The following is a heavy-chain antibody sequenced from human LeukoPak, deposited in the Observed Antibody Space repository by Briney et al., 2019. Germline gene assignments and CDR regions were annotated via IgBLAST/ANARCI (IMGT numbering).Heavy chain of an antibody. D-gene: IGHD6-19*01. Sequence: GGSLRLSCAASGFTFSSYAMSWVRQAPGKGLAWVSAISGSGGSTYYADSVKGRFTISRDNSKNTLYLQMNSLRAEDTAVYYCAKDQDSGIAVAGSGPGYWGQGTLVTVSS. CDR1: GFTFSSYA. CDR2: ISGSGGST. CDR3: AKDQDSGIAVAGSGPGY. J-gene: IGHJ4*02. V-gene: IGHV3-23*01.